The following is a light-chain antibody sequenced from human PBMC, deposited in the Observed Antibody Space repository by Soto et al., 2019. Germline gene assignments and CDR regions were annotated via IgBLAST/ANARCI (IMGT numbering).Light chain of an antibody. V-gene: IGLV2-14*01. CDR3: RSYTSTTTPVA. Sequence: QSVLTQPASVSGSPGQSITISCAGTSSDVGGYNFVSWYQQHPGKVPKLMIYEVSNRPSGVSSRFSGSKSGNTASLTISGLQAEDEADYYCRSYTSTTTPVAFGGGTKLTVL. J-gene: IGLJ2*01. CDR1: SSDVGGYNF. CDR2: EVS.